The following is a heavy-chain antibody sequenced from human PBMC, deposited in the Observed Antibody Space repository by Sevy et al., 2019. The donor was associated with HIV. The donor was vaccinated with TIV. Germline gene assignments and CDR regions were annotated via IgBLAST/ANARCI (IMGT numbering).Heavy chain of an antibody. CDR1: GFTFSSYW. D-gene: IGHD5-12*01. CDR3: ARDGYNSQFDY. J-gene: IGHJ4*02. Sequence: GGSLRLSCAASGFTFSSYWMSWVHQAPGKGLEWVANIKHDGSEKYYVDSVKGRFTISRDNAKNSLYLQMNSLRAEDTAVYYCARDGYNSQFDYWDQGTLVTVSS. V-gene: IGHV3-7*03. CDR2: IKHDGSEK.